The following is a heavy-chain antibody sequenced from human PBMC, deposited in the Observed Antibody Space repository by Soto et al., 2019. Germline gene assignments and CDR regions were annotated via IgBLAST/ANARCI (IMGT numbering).Heavy chain of an antibody. V-gene: IGHV1-24*01. Sequence: ASVKVSCKVSGYTLSEVSIHWVRQTPGKGLEWMGGFDPENDETSYAQKFQGRVTLTEDTSTDTAYLELSSLRSEDTAIYYCAIAAYCSGATCYSGYNWFAPWGQGTQVTVSS. CDR1: GYTLSEVS. D-gene: IGHD2-2*01. CDR2: FDPENDET. J-gene: IGHJ5*02. CDR3: AIAAYCSGATCYSGYNWFAP.